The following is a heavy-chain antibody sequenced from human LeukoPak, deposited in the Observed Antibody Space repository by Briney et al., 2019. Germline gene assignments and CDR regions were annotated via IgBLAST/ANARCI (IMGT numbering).Heavy chain of an antibody. Sequence: SETLSLTCTVSGGSISSSSYYWGWTRQPPGKGLEWIGSIYYSGSTYYNPSLKSRVTISVDTSKNQFSLKLSSVTAADTAVYYCARLGPYSSSSIDYWGQGTLVTVSS. J-gene: IGHJ4*02. CDR3: ARLGPYSSSSIDY. D-gene: IGHD6-6*01. CDR2: IYYSGST. V-gene: IGHV4-39*07. CDR1: GGSISSSSYY.